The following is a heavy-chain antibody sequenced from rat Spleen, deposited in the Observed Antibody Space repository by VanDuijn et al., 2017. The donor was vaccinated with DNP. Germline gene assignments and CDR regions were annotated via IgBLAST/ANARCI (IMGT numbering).Heavy chain of an antibody. CDR3: TTGGQW. CDR1: GFTFSNYD. V-gene: IGHV5-20*01. D-gene: IGHD1-1*01. Sequence: EVQLVESGGGLVQPGRSMKLSCAASGFTFSNYDMAWVRQAPTKGLEWVASISYDGSSTYYRDSVKGRFTISRDNAKSTLYLQMDSLRSEDTATYYCTTGGQWWGQGVMVTVSS. CDR2: ISYDGSST. J-gene: IGHJ2*01.